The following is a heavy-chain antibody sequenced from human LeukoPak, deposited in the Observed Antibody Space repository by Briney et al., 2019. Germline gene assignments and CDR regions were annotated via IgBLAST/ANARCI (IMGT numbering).Heavy chain of an antibody. V-gene: IGHV4-4*07. D-gene: IGHD6-13*01. Sequence: SETLSLTCTVSGGSISSYYWSWIRQPAGKGLEWIGRIYTSGSTNYNPSLKSRVTMSVDTSKNQFSLKLSSVTAADTAVYYCASRSSSVDYYYYMDVWGKGTTVTVSS. CDR2: IYTSGST. CDR1: GGSISSYY. J-gene: IGHJ6*03. CDR3: ASRSSSVDYYYYMDV.